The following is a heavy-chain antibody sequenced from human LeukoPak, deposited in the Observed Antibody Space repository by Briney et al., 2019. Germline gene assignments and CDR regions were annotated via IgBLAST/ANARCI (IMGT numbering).Heavy chain of an antibody. CDR3: ATKAGDYQERVSLDY. Sequence: PGGSLRLSCVVSGLNFRNHWMHWVRQAPGKGLMWVSHITNEGSDTRYADSVKGRFTISRDNAKNTVYLQMNSLRAADAALYYCATKAGDYQERVSLDYWGQGILVTVSS. CDR2: ITNEGSDT. J-gene: IGHJ4*02. CDR1: GLNFRNHW. V-gene: IGHV3-74*01. D-gene: IGHD1-1*01.